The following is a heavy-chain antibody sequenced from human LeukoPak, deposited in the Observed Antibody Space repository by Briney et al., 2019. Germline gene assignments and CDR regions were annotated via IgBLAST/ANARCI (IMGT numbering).Heavy chain of an antibody. CDR3: AKRAPMVRGVISKLFFDY. D-gene: IGHD3-10*01. CDR2: ISGSGGST. Sequence: GGSLRLSCAASGFTFSSYAMSWVRQAPGKGLEWVSAISGSGGSTYYADSVKGRFTISRDNSKNTLYLRMNSLRAEDTAVYYCAKRAPMVRGVISKLFFDYWGQGTLVTVSS. V-gene: IGHV3-23*01. CDR1: GFTFSSYA. J-gene: IGHJ4*02.